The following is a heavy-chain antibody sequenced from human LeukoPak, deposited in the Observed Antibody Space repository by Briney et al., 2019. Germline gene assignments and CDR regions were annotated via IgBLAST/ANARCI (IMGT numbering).Heavy chain of an antibody. J-gene: IGHJ3*02. D-gene: IGHD1-14*01. CDR1: GGSISSYY. V-gene: IGHV4-59*01. CDR2: IYYSGST. CDR3: ARVPGSRDAFDI. Sequence: PSETLSLTCTVSGGSISSYYWSWIRQPPGKGLEWIGYIYYSGSTNYNPSLKSRVTILVDTSKNQFSLKLSSVTAADTAVYYCARVPGSRDAFDIWGQGTMVTVSS.